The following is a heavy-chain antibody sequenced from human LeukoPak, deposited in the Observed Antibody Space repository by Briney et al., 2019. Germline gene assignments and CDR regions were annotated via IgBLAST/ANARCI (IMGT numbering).Heavy chain of an antibody. CDR2: IYYSGST. Sequence: SETLSLTCTVSGGSISSYYWSWIRQPPGKGLEWIGYIYYSGSTNYNPSLKSRVTISVDTSKNQFSLKLSSVTAADTAVYYCARDPSGYEPLYCFDYWGQGTLVTVSS. J-gene: IGHJ4*02. V-gene: IGHV4-59*01. D-gene: IGHD5-12*01. CDR1: GGSISSYY. CDR3: ARDPSGYEPLYCFDY.